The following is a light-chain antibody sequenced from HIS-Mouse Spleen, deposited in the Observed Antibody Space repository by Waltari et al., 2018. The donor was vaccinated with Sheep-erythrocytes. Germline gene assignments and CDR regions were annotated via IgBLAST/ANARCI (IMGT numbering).Light chain of an antibody. Sequence: DIVMTQSPDSLAVSLGARATINCKSSQSVLYSSNNKNYLACYQQKPGQPPKLLIYWASTREPGVPDRLSGSGSGTDFTLTISSLQAEDVAVYYCQQYYSTRTFGGGTK. J-gene: IGKJ4*01. CDR1: QSVLYSSNNKNY. CDR3: QQYYSTRT. V-gene: IGKV4-1*01. CDR2: WAS.